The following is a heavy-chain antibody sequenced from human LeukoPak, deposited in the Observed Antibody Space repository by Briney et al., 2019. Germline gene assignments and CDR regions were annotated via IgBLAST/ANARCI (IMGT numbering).Heavy chain of an antibody. CDR1: GFTFSSYE. D-gene: IGHD6-13*01. J-gene: IGHJ4*02. CDR3: ASIPGYSSSFDA. V-gene: IGHV3-48*03. Sequence: GGSLRLSCAAFGFTFSSYEMNWVRQAPGKGLEWVSYISTRGSTEYYADSVKGRFTISRGNAKNSLYLQMNSLRAEDTAVYYCASIPGYSSSFDAWGQGTLVTVSS. CDR2: ISTRGSTE.